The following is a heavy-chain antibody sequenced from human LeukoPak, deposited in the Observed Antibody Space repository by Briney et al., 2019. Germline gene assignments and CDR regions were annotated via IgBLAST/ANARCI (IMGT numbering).Heavy chain of an antibody. V-gene: IGHV1-46*02. CDR2: INRVDGIR. D-gene: IGHD4-17*01. J-gene: IGHJ4*02. CDR3: ASEKNYGDKYFDS. Sequence: ASVKVSCKASGDTFNIHYFHWIRQAPGQGLEWMGIINRVDGIRGNAQTFQGRLMLTKDTSTSAAYMELSSLRSEDTAIYYCASEKNYGDKYFDSWGQGTVVTVSS. CDR1: GDTFNIHY.